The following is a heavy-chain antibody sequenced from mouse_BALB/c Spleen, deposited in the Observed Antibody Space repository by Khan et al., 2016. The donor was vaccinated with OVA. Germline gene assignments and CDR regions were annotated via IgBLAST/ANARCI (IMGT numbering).Heavy chain of an antibody. CDR1: GYTFTNYD. Sequence: QVQLKQSGAELVKPGASVKLSCKASGYTFTNYDINWVRQRPEQGLEWIGWIFPGDDSTKYNEKFKGKATLTTDKSSSPAYMQLRRLTAEDSAVYVFARHYYVSTLYWYFDVWGAGNTVTVSS. CDR2: IFPGDDST. CDR3: ARHYYVSTLYWYFDV. V-gene: IGHV1-85*01. J-gene: IGHJ1*01. D-gene: IGHD1-1*02.